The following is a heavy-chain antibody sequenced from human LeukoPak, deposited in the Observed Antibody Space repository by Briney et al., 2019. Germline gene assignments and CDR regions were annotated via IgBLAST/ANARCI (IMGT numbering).Heavy chain of an antibody. J-gene: IGHJ4*02. Sequence: ASVKVSCKASGYTFTGYCIHWVRQAPGQGPEWMGWINPSSGDTYYAQMFQGRVTMTRDTSITTAYMELSRLRTDDRGVYYCAREAHGSGTYYSDYWGQGTLVTVSS. CDR2: INPSSGDT. CDR3: AREAHGSGTYYSDY. V-gene: IGHV1-2*02. D-gene: IGHD3-10*01. CDR1: GYTFTGYC.